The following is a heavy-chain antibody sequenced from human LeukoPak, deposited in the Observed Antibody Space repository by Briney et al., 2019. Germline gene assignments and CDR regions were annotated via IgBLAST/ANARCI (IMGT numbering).Heavy chain of an antibody. CDR1: GFTVSSNY. CDR2: IYSGGST. J-gene: IGHJ4*02. D-gene: IGHD2-2*01. V-gene: IGHV3-53*01. CDR3: ARFPAPRYAEYYFDY. Sequence: PGGSLRLSCAASGFTVSSNYMSWVRQAPGKGLEWVSVIYSGGSTYYADSVKGRFTISRDNSKNTLYLQMNSLRAEDTAVYYCARFPAPRYAEYYFDYWGQGTLVTVSS.